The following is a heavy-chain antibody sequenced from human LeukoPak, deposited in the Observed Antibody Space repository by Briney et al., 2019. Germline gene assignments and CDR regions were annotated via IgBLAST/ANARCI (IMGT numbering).Heavy chain of an antibody. V-gene: IGHV3-23*01. D-gene: IGHD6-19*01. CDR3: AKDLSGYSSGWYYYFDY. J-gene: IGHJ4*02. Sequence: GGSLRLSCAASRFTFSSYAMSWVRQAPGKGLEWVSTISGSGGSTYYADSVKGRFTISRDNSKNTLYLQMNSLRAEDTAVYYCAKDLSGYSSGWYYYFDYWGQGTLVTVSS. CDR1: RFTFSSYA. CDR2: ISGSGGST.